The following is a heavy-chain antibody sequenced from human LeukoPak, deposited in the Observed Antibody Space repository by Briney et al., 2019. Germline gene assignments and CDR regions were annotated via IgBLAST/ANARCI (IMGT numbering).Heavy chain of an antibody. Sequence: GGSLRLSCAASGFTFSSYAMHWVRQAPGKGLEWVAVISYDGSNKYYADSVKGRFTISRDNSKNTLYLQMNSLRAEDTAVYYCARHVGVFGGKYYYGSGSYYRYNWFDPWGQGTLVTVSS. J-gene: IGHJ5*02. D-gene: IGHD3-10*01. CDR2: ISYDGSNK. CDR1: GFTFSSYA. CDR3: ARHVGVFGGKYYYGSGSYYRYNWFDP. V-gene: IGHV3-30*04.